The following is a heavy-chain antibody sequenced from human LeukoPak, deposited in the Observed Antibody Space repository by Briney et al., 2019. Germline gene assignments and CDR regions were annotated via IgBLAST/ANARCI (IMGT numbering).Heavy chain of an antibody. D-gene: IGHD3-22*01. Sequence: ASVKVSCKASGYTFTGYYMHWVRQAPGQGLEWMGWINPNSGGTNYAQKFQGRVTMTRDTSTSTVYMELSSLRSEDTAVYYCARDPYDSSGYSYGMDVWGQGTTVTVSS. V-gene: IGHV1-2*02. CDR1: GYTFTGYY. CDR2: INPNSGGT. CDR3: ARDPYDSSGYSYGMDV. J-gene: IGHJ6*02.